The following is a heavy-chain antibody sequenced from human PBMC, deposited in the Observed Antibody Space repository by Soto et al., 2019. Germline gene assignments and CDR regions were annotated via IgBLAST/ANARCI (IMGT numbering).Heavy chain of an antibody. J-gene: IGHJ5*02. CDR1: GFTFSSYG. CDR2: ISYDGSNK. Sequence: QVQLVEPGGGVVQPGRSLRLSCAASGFTFSSYGMHWVRQAPGKGLEWVAVISYDGSNKYYADSVKGRFTISRDNSKNTLYLQMNSLRAEDTAVYYCAAAFGVVIRNWFDPWGQGTLVTVSS. CDR3: AAAFGVVIRNWFDP. D-gene: IGHD3-3*01. V-gene: IGHV3-30*03.